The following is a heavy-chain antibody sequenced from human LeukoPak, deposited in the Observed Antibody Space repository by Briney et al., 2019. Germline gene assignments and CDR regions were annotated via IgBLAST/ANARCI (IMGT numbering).Heavy chain of an antibody. V-gene: IGHV3-23*01. CDR3: KRLSESCADGGCYFES. Sequence: GGSLRLSCAASGFTFSTYAMAWVRQAPGKGLEWVSSLNDGGGDAFYADSVKGRFTISRDNSKNTLFLQMNSLRAEDTGAYCVKRLSESCADGGCYFESWGEGTLVTVPP. D-gene: IGHD1-14*01. CDR1: GFTFSTYA. CDR2: LNDGGGDA. J-gene: IGHJ4*02.